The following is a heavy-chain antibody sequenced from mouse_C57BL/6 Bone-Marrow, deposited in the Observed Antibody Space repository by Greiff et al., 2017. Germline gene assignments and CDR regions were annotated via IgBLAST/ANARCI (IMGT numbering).Heavy chain of an antibody. CDR1: GYTFTSYW. J-gene: IGHJ3*01. CDR2: IDPSDSYT. V-gene: IGHV1-59*01. CDR3: ARDGYYWFAY. D-gene: IGHD2-3*01. Sequence: VQLQQSGAELVRPGTSVKLSCKASGYTFTSYWMHWVKQRPGQGLEWIGVIDPSDSYTNYNQKFNGKATLTVDTSSSTAYMQLSSLTSEDSAVYYCARDGYYWFAYWGQGTLVTVSA.